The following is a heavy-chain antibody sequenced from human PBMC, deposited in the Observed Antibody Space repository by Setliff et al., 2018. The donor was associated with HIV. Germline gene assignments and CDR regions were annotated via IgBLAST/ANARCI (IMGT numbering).Heavy chain of an antibody. CDR3: AKDWDEGWFGELLSPFTFDY. V-gene: IGHV3-23*01. CDR1: GFTFSTYA. D-gene: IGHD3-10*01. Sequence: GGSLRLSCAAPGFTFSTYALSWVRQAPGKGLEWVSAISGSGRSTYYADSVKGRFTISRDNSKNTLYLQMNSLRAEDTAVYYCAKDWDEGWFGELLSPFTFDYWGQGTLVTVSS. CDR2: ISGSGRST. J-gene: IGHJ4*02.